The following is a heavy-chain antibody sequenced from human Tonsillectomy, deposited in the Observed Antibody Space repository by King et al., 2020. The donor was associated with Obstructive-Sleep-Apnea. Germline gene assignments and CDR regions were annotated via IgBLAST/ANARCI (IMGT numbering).Heavy chain of an antibody. J-gene: IGHJ3*02. CDR3: AKEGVDYYDSSGYYCDAFDT. Sequence: VQLVESGGGLVQPGGSLRLSCAASGFTFSSYAMSWVRQAPGKGLEWVSAISGSGGSTYYADSVKGRFTISRDNSKNTLYLQMNSLRAEDTAVYYCAKEGVDYYDSSGYYCDAFDTWGQGTMVTVSS. CDR2: ISGSGGST. D-gene: IGHD3-22*01. CDR1: GFTFSSYA. V-gene: IGHV3-23*04.